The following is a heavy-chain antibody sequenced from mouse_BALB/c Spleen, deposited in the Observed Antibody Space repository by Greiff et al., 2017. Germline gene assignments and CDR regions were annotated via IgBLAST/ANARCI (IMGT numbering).Heavy chain of an antibody. CDR2: ILPGSGST. V-gene: IGHV1-9*01. CDR1: GYTFSSYW. Sequence: QVQLQQSGAELMKPGASVKISCKATGYTFSSYWIEWVKQRPGHGLEWIGEILPGSGSTNYNEKFKGKATFTADTSSNTAYMQLSSLTSEDSAVYYCARVIFYDASGAMDYWGQGTSVTVSS. CDR3: ARVIFYDASGAMDY. J-gene: IGHJ4*01. D-gene: IGHD2-3*01.